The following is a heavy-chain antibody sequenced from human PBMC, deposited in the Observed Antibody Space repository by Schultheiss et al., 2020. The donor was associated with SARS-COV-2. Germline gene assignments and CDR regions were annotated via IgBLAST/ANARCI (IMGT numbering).Heavy chain of an antibody. CDR1: GYTFTSYY. D-gene: IGHD2-2*01. CDR2: INPSGGSA. V-gene: IGHV1-46*01. Sequence: ASVKVSCKASGYTFTSYYIHWVRQAPGQGLEWMGIINPSGGSAGYSQKFQGRLTLTRDTSTSTVYMELSSLRSEDTAVYYCARVRCSSTSCYGIMDVWGQGTTVTVSS. CDR3: ARVRCSSTSCYGIMDV. J-gene: IGHJ6*02.